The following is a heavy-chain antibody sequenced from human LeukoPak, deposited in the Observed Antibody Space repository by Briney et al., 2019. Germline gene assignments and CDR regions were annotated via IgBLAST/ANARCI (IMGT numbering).Heavy chain of an antibody. CDR2: TYYSGST. J-gene: IGHJ4*02. CDR3: QSRFLEWLLDY. Sequence: PSETLSLTCTVSGGSISSNNYYWVRIPQPQGKGWVWIGNTYYSGSTYSNPSLKSRVSISVDTSKNQFSLKLSSVTAADTAVYYCQSRFLEWLLDYWGQGTLVTVSS. CDR1: GGSISSNNYY. V-gene: IGHV4-39*01. D-gene: IGHD3-3*01.